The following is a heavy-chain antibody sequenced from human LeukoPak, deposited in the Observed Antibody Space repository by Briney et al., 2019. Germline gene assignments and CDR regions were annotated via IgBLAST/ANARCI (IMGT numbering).Heavy chain of an antibody. J-gene: IGHJ5*02. CDR3: ARVSVQRGVNIVVP. D-gene: IGHD2-2*01. Sequence: GGSLRHSCAASGFTFSDYYMSWIRQAPGKGLEWVSYISSSGSTIYYADSVKGRFTISRDNAKNSLYLQMNSLRAEDTAVYYCARVSVQRGVNIVVPWGQGTLVTVSS. V-gene: IGHV3-11*01. CDR1: GFTFSDYY. CDR2: ISSSGSTI.